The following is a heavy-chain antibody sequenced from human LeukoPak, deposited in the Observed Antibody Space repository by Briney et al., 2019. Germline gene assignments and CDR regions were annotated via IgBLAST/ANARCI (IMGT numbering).Heavy chain of an antibody. CDR2: ISPNSGGT. CDR3: TRESGSYHGNDF. J-gene: IGHJ4*02. V-gene: IGHV1-2*02. CDR1: GYTFTGYY. D-gene: IGHD1-26*01. Sequence: ASVKVSCKASGYTFTGYYMHWVRQAPGQGLEWMGWISPNSGGTNYAQKFQGGVTMTGDTSISTAYMELSSLRSDDTAVYYCTRESGSYHGNDFWGQGTLVTVSS.